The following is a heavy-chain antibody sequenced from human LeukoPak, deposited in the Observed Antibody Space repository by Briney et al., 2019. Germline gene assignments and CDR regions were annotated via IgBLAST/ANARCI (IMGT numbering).Heavy chain of an antibody. V-gene: IGHV7-4-1*02. CDR1: GYTFTGYY. CDR2: INTDTGNP. CDR3: ARGDGYEEGYYYMDV. D-gene: IGHD5-12*01. Sequence: VSVKVSCKASGYTFTGYYMHWVRQAPGQGLEWMGWINTDTGNPTYAQGFTGRFVFSLDTSVSTAYVQISSLKAEDTAVYYCARGDGYEEGYYYMDVWGKGTTVTVSS. J-gene: IGHJ6*03.